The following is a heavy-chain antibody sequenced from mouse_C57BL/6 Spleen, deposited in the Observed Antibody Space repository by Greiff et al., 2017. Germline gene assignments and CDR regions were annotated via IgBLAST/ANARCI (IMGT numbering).Heavy chain of an antibody. CDR1: GFSLTSYG. D-gene: IGHD2-1*01. V-gene: IGHV2-6*03. Sequence: VMLVESGPGLVAPSQSLSITCPVSGFSLTSYGVHWVRQPPGKGLEWLVVIWSDGSTTYNSALKPRLSFPKDNSKSQGFLKMNSLQTDDTAMYYCARDGNFDWYFDVWGTGTTVTVSS. J-gene: IGHJ1*03. CDR3: ARDGNFDWYFDV. CDR2: IWSDGST.